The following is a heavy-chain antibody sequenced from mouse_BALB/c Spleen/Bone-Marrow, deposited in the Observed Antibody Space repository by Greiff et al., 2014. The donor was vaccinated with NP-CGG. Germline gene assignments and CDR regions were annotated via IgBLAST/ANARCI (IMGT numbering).Heavy chain of an antibody. Sequence: SGTVLARPGASVKMSCKAPGYSFTSYWMHWVKQRPGQGLEWIGAIYPGNGDTSYNQKFKGKAKLTAVTSASTAYMELSSLTNEDSAVYYCTNGYDYYAMDYWGQGTSVTVSS. CDR2: IYPGNGDT. CDR3: TNGYDYYAMDY. D-gene: IGHD2-2*01. J-gene: IGHJ4*01. CDR1: GYSFTSYW. V-gene: IGHV1-5*01.